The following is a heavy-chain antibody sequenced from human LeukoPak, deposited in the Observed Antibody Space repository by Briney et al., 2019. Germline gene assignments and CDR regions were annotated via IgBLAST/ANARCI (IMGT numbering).Heavy chain of an antibody. J-gene: IGHJ4*02. V-gene: IGHV1-18*01. D-gene: IGHD3-16*02. CDR2: ISAYNGNT. Sequence: ASVKVSCKASGYTLTSYGISWVRQAPGQGLEWMGWISAYNGNTNYAQKLQGRVTMTTDTSTSTAYMELRSLRSDDTAVYYCARENGDHVWGSYRRRNDYWGQGTLVTVSS. CDR3: ARENGDHVWGSYRRRNDY. CDR1: GYTLTSYG.